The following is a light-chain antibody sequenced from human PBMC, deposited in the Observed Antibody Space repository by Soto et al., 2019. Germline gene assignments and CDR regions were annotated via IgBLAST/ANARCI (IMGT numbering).Light chain of an antibody. CDR1: ANDVGGHNY. CDR3: YSYAGTYTFV. J-gene: IGLJ1*01. V-gene: IGLV2-11*01. Sequence: QSVLTQPRSVSGSPGQSATISCTGTANDVGGHNYVSWYQQHPGEAPKLLIYDVTERPSGVPDRFSGSKSGNTASLTISGLQTEDEADYYCYSYAGTYTFVFXTGTKLTVL. CDR2: DVT.